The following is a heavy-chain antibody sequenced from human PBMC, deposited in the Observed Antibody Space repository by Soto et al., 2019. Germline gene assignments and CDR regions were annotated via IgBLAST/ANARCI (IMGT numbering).Heavy chain of an antibody. D-gene: IGHD3-16*01. CDR3: AKGGGGKTYRALDY. CDR1: GPSFSTYG. CDR2: ISGSDGRT. V-gene: IGHV3-23*01. Sequence: VQLLESGGGLEQPGGSLRLSCAASGPSFSTYGMSWVRQAPGKGLEWVSSISGSDGRTYYPDSVKGRFTISRDNSKNTVYLQRNSLRAEDTAVYYCAKGGGGKTYRALDYWGQGTLVTVSS. J-gene: IGHJ4*02.